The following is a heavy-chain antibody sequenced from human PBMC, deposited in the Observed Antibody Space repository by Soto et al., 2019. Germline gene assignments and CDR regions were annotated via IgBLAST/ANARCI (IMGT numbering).Heavy chain of an antibody. CDR1: GFTFSSYA. CDR3: ANLFYDFIWGSYRSPMDV. J-gene: IGHJ6*03. CDR2: ISGSGGST. Sequence: EVQLLESGGGLVQPGGTLRLSCAASGFTFSSYAMSWVRQAPGKGLDCVSAISGSGGSTYYADSVKGRFTISRDNPKNILYLQMNSLRAEDTAVYYCANLFYDFIWGSYRSPMDVWGKGTTVAVSS. V-gene: IGHV3-23*01. D-gene: IGHD3-16*02.